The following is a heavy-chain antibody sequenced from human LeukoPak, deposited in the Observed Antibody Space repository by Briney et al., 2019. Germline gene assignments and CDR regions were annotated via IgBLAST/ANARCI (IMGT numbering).Heavy chain of an antibody. J-gene: IGHJ4*02. CDR1: GFTFSSYS. V-gene: IGHV3-48*02. CDR3: ARDEADGGRRGDY. Sequence: GGSLRLSCAASGFTFSSYSMSWVRQAPGKGLEWVSYISSSSSAIYYADSVKGRFTISRDNAKNSLYLQMNSLRDEDTAVYYCARDEADGGRRGDYWGQGTLVTVSS. D-gene: IGHD4-23*01. CDR2: ISSSSSAI.